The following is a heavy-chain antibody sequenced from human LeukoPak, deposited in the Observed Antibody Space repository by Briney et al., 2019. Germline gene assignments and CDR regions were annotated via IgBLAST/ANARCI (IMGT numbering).Heavy chain of an antibody. CDR3: AREWYYYDSGGETINYFDY. CDR2: INSDGSST. D-gene: IGHD3-22*01. V-gene: IGHV3-74*01. J-gene: IGHJ4*02. CDR1: GFTFSNAW. Sequence: GGSLRLSCAASGFTFSNAWMNWVRQAPGKGLVWVSRINSDGSSTSYADSVKGRFTISRDNAKNTLYLQMNSLRAEDTAVYYCAREWYYYDSGGETINYFDYWGQGTLVTVSS.